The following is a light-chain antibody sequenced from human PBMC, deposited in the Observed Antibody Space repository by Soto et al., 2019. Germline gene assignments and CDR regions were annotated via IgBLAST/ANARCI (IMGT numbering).Light chain of an antibody. CDR2: GAS. V-gene: IGKV3-15*01. CDR3: QQYNNPRRT. CDR1: QSVSSN. J-gene: IGKJ1*01. Sequence: EIVMTQSPATLSVSPGERATLSCRASQSVSSNLAWYQQKPGQAPRLLIYGASTRATGIPARFSGSGSGTEFTLTISSLQSEDFAVYYCQQYNNPRRTFGQGTKVEIK.